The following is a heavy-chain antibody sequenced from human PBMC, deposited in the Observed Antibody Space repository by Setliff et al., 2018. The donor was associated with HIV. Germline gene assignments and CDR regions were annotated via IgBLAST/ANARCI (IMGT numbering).Heavy chain of an antibody. D-gene: IGHD3-16*01. CDR3: ARDSPGRAPGEGAFDI. CDR1: GYSFTNHY. Sequence: ASVKVSCKPSGYSFTNHYMHWVRQAPGQGLEWMGVINPTGGSTRNTQKFQGRVAMTRDTSTSTVYMELSSLRSEDTAVYYCARDSPGRAPGEGAFDIWGQGTMVTVSS. J-gene: IGHJ3*02. CDR2: INPTGGST. V-gene: IGHV1-46*01.